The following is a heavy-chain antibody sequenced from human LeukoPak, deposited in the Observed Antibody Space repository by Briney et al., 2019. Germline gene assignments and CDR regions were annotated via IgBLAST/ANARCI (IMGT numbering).Heavy chain of an antibody. CDR2: ISSSSSYI. D-gene: IGHD1-26*01. CDR1: GFTFSSYS. Sequence: PGGSLRLSCAASGFTFSSYSMNWVRQAPGKGLEWVSSISSSSSYIYYADSVKGRFTISRDNAKNSLYLQMNSLRAEDTAVYYCARESDSGSYLHYYFDYWGQGTLVTVSS. V-gene: IGHV3-21*01. CDR3: ARESDSGSYLHYYFDY. J-gene: IGHJ4*02.